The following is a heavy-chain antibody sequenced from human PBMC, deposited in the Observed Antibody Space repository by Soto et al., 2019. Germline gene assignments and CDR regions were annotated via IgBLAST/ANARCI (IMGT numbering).Heavy chain of an antibody. CDR3: ARNLEEEGITMVRGVITY. J-gene: IGHJ4*02. Sequence: QVQLVQSGAEVKKPGASVKVSCKASGYTCTSYGISWVRQAPGQELEWMGWISAYNGNTNYAQKLQGRVTMTTDTSTSTAYMELRSLRSDDTAVYYCARNLEEEGITMVRGVITYWGQGTLVTVSS. V-gene: IGHV1-18*01. D-gene: IGHD3-10*01. CDR1: GYTCTSYG. CDR2: ISAYNGNT.